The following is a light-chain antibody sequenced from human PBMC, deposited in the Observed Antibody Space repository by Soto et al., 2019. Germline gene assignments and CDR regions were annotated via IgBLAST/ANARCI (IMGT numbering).Light chain of an antibody. CDR1: QSVSSSY. CDR2: GAS. Sequence: EIVLTQSPGTLSLSPGERATLSRRASQSVSSSYLAWYQQKPGQAPRLLIYGASTRATGIPDRFSGSGSGTDFTLTMSRLEPEDFAVYYCQQYGSSQWTFGQGTKVEIK. V-gene: IGKV3-20*01. J-gene: IGKJ1*01. CDR3: QQYGSSQWT.